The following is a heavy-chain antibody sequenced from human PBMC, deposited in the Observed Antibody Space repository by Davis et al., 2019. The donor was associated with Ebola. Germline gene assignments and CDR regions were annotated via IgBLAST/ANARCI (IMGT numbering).Heavy chain of an antibody. V-gene: IGHV4-34*12. D-gene: IGHD3-22*01. CDR2: VIDSGIT. CDR3: ASGNPTYYYDSSGYGAHLNWFDP. J-gene: IGHJ5*02. CDR1: GGSFSGYY. Sequence: GSLRLSCAVYGGSFSGYYWSWVRQSPGKGLEWIGEVIDSGITNYNPSLKSRVTISVDTSKNQFSLKLSSVTAADTAVYYCASGNPTYYYDSSGYGAHLNWFDPWGQGTLVTVSS.